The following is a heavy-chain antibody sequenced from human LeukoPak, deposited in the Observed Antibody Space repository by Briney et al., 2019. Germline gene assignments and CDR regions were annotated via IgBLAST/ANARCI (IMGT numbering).Heavy chain of an antibody. CDR2: IIPILGIA. J-gene: IGHJ4*02. CDR3: AGAYYYDSSGYYLDY. CDR1: GGTFSSYA. Sequence: SVKVSCKASGGTFSSYAISWVRQAPGQGLEWMGRIIPILGIANCAQKFQGRVTITADKSTSTAYMELSSLRSEDTAVYYCAGAYYYDSSGYYLDYWGQGTLVTVSS. D-gene: IGHD3-22*01. V-gene: IGHV1-69*04.